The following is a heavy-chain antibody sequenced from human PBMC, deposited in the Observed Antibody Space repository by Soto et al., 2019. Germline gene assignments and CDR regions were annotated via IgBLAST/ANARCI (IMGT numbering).Heavy chain of an antibody. J-gene: IGHJ2*01. Sequence: QVQLVGSGGGVVQPGRSLRLSCAASGFTFTSYAMHWVRQAPGKGLEWVAVISYAGSNKYYADSVKGRFTISRDNSKNTLYLQMNSLRTEDTAVYYCARPLWRDDYNWGYFDLWGRGTLVTVSS. V-gene: IGHV3-30-3*01. CDR1: GFTFTSYA. CDR3: ARPLWRDDYNWGYFDL. CDR2: ISYAGSNK. D-gene: IGHD4-4*01.